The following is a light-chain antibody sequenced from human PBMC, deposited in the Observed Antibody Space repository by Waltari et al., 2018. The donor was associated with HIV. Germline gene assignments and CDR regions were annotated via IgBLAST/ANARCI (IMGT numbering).Light chain of an antibody. CDR2: DVT. CDR3: SSYASNTYVV. V-gene: IGLV2-14*01. Sequence: QSALTQPASVSGSPGRSITISCTGTTSDIGGYNYVSWYQQHPGRAPQLILYDVTTRPSGVSDRFSGSKSGNTASLTISGLLAEDEADYYCSSYASNTYVVFGGGTKLTVL. J-gene: IGLJ2*01. CDR1: TSDIGGYNY.